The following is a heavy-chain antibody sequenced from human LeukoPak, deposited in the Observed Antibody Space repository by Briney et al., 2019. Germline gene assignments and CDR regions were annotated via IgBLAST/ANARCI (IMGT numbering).Heavy chain of an antibody. CDR2: FDPEDGET. J-gene: IGHJ4*02. D-gene: IGHD2-2*02. V-gene: IGHV1-24*01. CDR1: GYTLTELS. Sequence: ASVKVSCKVSGYTLTELSMHWVRQAPGTGREWMGGFDPEDGETSYAQKFQGRVTMTEDTSTDTAYMELSSLRSEDTAVYYCATGGSVRYCSSTSCYTLDYWGQGTLVTVSS. CDR3: ATGGSVRYCSSTSCYTLDY.